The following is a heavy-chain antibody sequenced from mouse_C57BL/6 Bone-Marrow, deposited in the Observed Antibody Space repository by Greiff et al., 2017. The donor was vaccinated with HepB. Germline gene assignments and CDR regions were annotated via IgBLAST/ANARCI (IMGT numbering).Heavy chain of an antibody. J-gene: IGHJ4*01. Sequence: QVQLQQPGAELVMPGASVKLSCKASGYTFTSYWMHWVKQRPGQGLAWIGEIDPSDSYTNYNQKFKGKSTLTVDKSSSTAYMQLSSLTSEDSAVYDCARWDYDRIMDYWGQGTSVTVSS. V-gene: IGHV1-69*01. CDR2: IDPSDSYT. CDR3: ARWDYDRIMDY. CDR1: GYTFTSYW. D-gene: IGHD2-4*01.